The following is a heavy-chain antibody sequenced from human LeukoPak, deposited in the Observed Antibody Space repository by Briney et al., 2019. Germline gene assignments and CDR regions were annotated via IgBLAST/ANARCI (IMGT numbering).Heavy chain of an antibody. J-gene: IGHJ4*02. Sequence: SETLSLTCTVSGGSISSYYWSWIRQPPGKGLEWIGYIYYSGSTNYNPSLKSRVTISVDTSKNQFSLKLSSVTAADTAVYHCAREAMYSYGNNFDYWGQGTLVTVSS. D-gene: IGHD5-18*01. CDR2: IYYSGST. V-gene: IGHV4-59*01. CDR1: GGSISSYY. CDR3: AREAMYSYGNNFDY.